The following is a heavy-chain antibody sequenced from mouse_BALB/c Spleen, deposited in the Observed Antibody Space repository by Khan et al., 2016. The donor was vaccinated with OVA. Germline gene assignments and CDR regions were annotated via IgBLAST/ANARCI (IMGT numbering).Heavy chain of an antibody. CDR1: GYTFTDYA. J-gene: IGHJ3*01. CDR3: ARGSGYDRFAY. D-gene: IGHD2-2*01. V-gene: IGHV1S137*01. Sequence: QVQLKESGPELVRPGVSVKISCKGSGYTFTDYAMHWVKQSHAKSLEWIGVISTYYGNTDYNQKFKGKATMTVDKSSNTAYMELARFTSVDSAIYYCARGSGYDRFAYWGQGTLVTVSA. CDR2: ISTYYGNT.